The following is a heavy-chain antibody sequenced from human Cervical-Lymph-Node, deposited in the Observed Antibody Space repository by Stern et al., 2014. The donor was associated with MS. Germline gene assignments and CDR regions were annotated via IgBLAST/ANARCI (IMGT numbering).Heavy chain of an antibody. V-gene: IGHV2-5*02. Sequence: QVTLKESGPTLVKPTQTLTLTCSFSGFSLSTSGAGVGWIRQPPGKALEXLGLVYWDDDKRYSPSLKNRLTFTTDTSKNQVVLTLANVDPVDTATYYCAHTYHYYDRSGSFDSWGQGTLVTVSS. CDR2: VYWDDDK. D-gene: IGHD3-22*01. J-gene: IGHJ5*01. CDR3: AHTYHYYDRSGSFDS. CDR1: GFSLSTSGAG.